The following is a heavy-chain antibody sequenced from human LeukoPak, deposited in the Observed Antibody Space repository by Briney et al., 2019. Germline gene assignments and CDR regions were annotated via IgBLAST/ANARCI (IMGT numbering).Heavy chain of an antibody. J-gene: IGHJ3*02. CDR2: ISWNSGSI. CDR1: GFTFDDYA. V-gene: IGHV3-9*03. D-gene: IGHD6-6*01. CDR3: VKVMYSSSSGTDAFDI. Sequence: GGSLRLSCAASGFTFDDYAMHWVRQAPGKGLEWVSGISWNSGSIDYADSVKGRFTISRDNAKNSLYLQMNSLRPEDMALYYCVKVMYSSSSGTDAFDIWGQGILVTVSS.